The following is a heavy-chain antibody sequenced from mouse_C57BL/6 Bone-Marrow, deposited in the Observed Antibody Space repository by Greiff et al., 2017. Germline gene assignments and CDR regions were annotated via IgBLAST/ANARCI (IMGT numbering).Heavy chain of an antibody. CDR3: ARPVACYYAMDY. Sequence: EVQLVESGGDLVKPGGSLKLSCAASGFTFSSYGMSWVRQTPDKRLEWVATISSGGSYTHYQDSVKGRFTISRDNAKNTLYLQMSSLKSEDTSSDYVARPVACYYAMDYWGQGTSVTVSS. V-gene: IGHV5-6*01. J-gene: IGHJ4*01. CDR2: ISSGGSYT. CDR1: GFTFSSYG.